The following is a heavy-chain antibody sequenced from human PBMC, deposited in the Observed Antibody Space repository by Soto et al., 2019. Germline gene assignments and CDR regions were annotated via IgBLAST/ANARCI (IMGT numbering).Heavy chain of an antibody. Sequence: ASVKVSCKASGGTFSSYAISWVRQAPGQGLEWMGGIIPIFGTANYAQKFQGRFTISRDNSENTLYLQMSTLGVEDTAVYYCTRDDVHCSGGTCYGIPMDVWGKGTTVTVSS. CDR3: TRDDVHCSGGTCYGIPMDV. CDR2: IIPIFGTA. V-gene: IGHV1-69*05. D-gene: IGHD2-15*01. J-gene: IGHJ6*03. CDR1: GGTFSSYA.